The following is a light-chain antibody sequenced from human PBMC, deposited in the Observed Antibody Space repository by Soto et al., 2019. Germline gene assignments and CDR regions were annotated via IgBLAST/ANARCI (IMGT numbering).Light chain of an antibody. CDR1: NIGSKN. CDR3: QVWASTAEFFV. V-gene: IGLV3-21*02. Sequence: SYELTQPPSVSVAPGQTARLTCGGNNIGSKNVHWYQQKPGQAPVAVVFDATDRPSGIPDRISASRSGDTATLTISRVDAGDEADYYCQVWASTAEFFVFGSGTKLTVL. J-gene: IGLJ1*01. CDR2: DAT.